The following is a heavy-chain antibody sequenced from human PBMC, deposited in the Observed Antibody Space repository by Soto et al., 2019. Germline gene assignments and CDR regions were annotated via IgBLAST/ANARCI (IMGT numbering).Heavy chain of an antibody. J-gene: IGHJ3*02. Sequence: GXSVKVSFNASGGTFSSDSFSLVRHAPGQGLEWMGGIIPMFDTPIYAQKFQDRVTISRDNSKNTLYLQMNSLRGEDTAVYYCARDSGVGAIYGAALDIWGQGTMATVSS. D-gene: IGHD1-26*01. CDR3: ARDSGVGAIYGAALDI. V-gene: IGHV1-69*05. CDR2: IIPMFDTP. CDR1: GGTFSSDS.